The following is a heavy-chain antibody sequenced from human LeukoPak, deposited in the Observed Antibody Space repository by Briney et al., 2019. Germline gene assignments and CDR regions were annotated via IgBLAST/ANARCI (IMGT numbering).Heavy chain of an antibody. J-gene: IGHJ4*02. Sequence: ASVKVSCKASGYTLTSNYIHWVRQAPGQGLEWMGMIYPRDGSTSYAQKFQGRVTVTRDTSTSTVHMELSGLRSEDTAVHYCARDQEGFDYWGQGTLVTVSS. CDR1: GYTLTSNY. CDR3: ARDQEGFDY. CDR2: IYPRDGST. V-gene: IGHV1-46*01.